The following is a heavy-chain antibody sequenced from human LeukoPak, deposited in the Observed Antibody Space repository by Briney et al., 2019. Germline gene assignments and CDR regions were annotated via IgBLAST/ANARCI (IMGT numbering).Heavy chain of an antibody. J-gene: IGHJ4*02. Sequence: SQTLSLTCTVSGGSLSSGDYYWSWIRQPPGKGLEWIGEINHSGSTNYNPSLKSRVTISVDTSKNQFSLKLSSVTAADTAVYYCARGRTIFGGTQRYGYWGQGTLVTVSS. CDR3: ARGRTIFGGTQRYGY. CDR1: GGSLSSGDYY. D-gene: IGHD3-3*01. CDR2: INHSGST. V-gene: IGHV4-30-4*08.